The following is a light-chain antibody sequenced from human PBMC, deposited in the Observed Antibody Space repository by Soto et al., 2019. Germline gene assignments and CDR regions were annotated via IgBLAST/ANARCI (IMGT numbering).Light chain of an antibody. V-gene: IGLV2-23*01. Sequence: QSALTQPASVSGSPGQSLTISCTGSSTDVGNSKFVSWYQLHPGQAPKLMIYEGTKRPSGTSNRFSVSYSGNTASLTISGLQTEDEADYYCCSHAGTYTLVFGGGTKVTVL. J-gene: IGLJ3*02. CDR2: EGT. CDR1: STDVGNSKF. CDR3: CSHAGTYTLV.